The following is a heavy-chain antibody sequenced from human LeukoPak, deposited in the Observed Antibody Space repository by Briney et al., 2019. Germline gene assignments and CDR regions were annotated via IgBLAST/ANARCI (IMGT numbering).Heavy chain of an antibody. D-gene: IGHD3-10*01. CDR1: GFSFSNYG. V-gene: IGHV3-23*01. Sequence: GGSLRLSCAASGFSFSNYGMNWVRQAPGKGLEWVSAISGSGGSTYYADSVKGRFTISRDNSKNTLYLQMNSLTAEDTAVYYCARRGSGSSGYYYYYYMDVWGKGTTVTISS. J-gene: IGHJ6*03. CDR2: ISGSGGST. CDR3: ARRGSGSSGYYYYYYMDV.